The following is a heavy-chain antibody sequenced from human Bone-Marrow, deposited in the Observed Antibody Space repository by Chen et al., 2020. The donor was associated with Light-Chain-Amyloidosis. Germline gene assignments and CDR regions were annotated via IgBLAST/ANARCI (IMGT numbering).Heavy chain of an antibody. V-gene: IGHV3-23*04. CDR1: GFNFSSFG. Sequence: EVQLVESGGGLVQPGGSLRLSCATSGFNFSSFGMSWVRQAPGKGLEWGSTVSGSTVSTYYAGAVKGRFIISRDNSKSTLYLQRNSLRAGDTAVYFCTRKGGYFDFWGQGSLVTVSS. J-gene: IGHJ4*02. D-gene: IGHD3-10*01. CDR3: TRKGGYFDF. CDR2: VSGSTVST.